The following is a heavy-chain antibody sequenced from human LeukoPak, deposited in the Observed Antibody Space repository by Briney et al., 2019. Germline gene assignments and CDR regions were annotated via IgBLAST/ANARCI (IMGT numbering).Heavy chain of an antibody. Sequence: ASVKASCKASGGTFSSYAISWVRQAPGQGLEWMGRIIPILGIANYAQKFQGRVTITADKSTSTAYMELSSLRSEDTAVYYCARDPNGGAAAGNVWGQGTLVTVSS. CDR1: GGTFSSYA. D-gene: IGHD6-13*01. CDR3: ARDPNGGAAAGNV. V-gene: IGHV1-69*04. J-gene: IGHJ4*02. CDR2: IIPILGIA.